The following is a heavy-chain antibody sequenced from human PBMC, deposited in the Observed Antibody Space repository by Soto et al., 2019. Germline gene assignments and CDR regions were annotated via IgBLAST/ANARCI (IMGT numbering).Heavy chain of an antibody. Sequence: PSQTLSLTCAISGDSVSSNSAAWNWIRQSPSRGLEWLGRTYYRSKWYNDYAVSVRSRITINPDTSKNQFSLQLNSVTPDDTAVYYCARAKSYNSGWTFDYWGQGTLVTVSS. D-gene: IGHD6-25*01. J-gene: IGHJ4*02. CDR3: ARAKSYNSGWTFDY. CDR2: TYYRSKWYN. V-gene: IGHV6-1*01. CDR1: GDSVSSNSAA.